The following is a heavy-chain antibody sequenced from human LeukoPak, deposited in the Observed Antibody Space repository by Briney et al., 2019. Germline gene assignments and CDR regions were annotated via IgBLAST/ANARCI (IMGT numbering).Heavy chain of an antibody. CDR1: GFTFRNFA. CDR3: AKDIELFVS. D-gene: IGHD1-26*01. Sequence: GGSPRLSCAASGFTFRNFAMSWVHQAPGKGLEWVSGLSHGGTRTFYAASVKGRFTISRDDSNSTLFLQMDSLRVEDTATYYCAKDIELFVSWGQGTLVIVSS. J-gene: IGHJ4*02. V-gene: IGHV3-23*01. CDR2: LSHGGTRT.